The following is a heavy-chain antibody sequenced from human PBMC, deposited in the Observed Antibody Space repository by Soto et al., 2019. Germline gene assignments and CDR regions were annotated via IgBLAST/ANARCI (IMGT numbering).Heavy chain of an antibody. CDR1: GLTLSSSW. Sequence: PGGSLRLSCAAFGLTLSSSWMSWVRQAPGKGREGVANIMQDRSDKYYVDSVKGRSTIARENAKNSLYLQMNSLRADDTAVYYCARDRMGRLQSAKAFVRWGQGSLVTF. D-gene: IGHD3-10*02. CDR2: IMQDRSDK. J-gene: IGHJ1*01. V-gene: IGHV3-7*01. CDR3: ARDRMGRLQSAKAFVR.